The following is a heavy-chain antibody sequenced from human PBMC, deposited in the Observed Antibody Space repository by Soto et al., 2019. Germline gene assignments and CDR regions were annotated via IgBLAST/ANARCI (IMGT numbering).Heavy chain of an antibody. Sequence: GGSLSLSCAASGFTFSSYWMHWVRPSPGKGLVWVSQIDSDGRSTTYADTVKGRFTVSRDNAKNKLFLQMNSLRAEDTAVYYCVRDYDSSGFYSGHWGQGTLVTVSS. V-gene: IGHV3-74*03. CDR1: GFTFSSYW. D-gene: IGHD3-22*01. CDR3: VRDYDSSGFYSGH. J-gene: IGHJ4*02. CDR2: IDSDGRST.